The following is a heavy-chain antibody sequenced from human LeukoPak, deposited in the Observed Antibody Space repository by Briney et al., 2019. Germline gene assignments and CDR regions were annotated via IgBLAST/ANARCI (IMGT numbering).Heavy chain of an antibody. Sequence: SETLSLTCTVSGGSISSYYWSWIRQPPGKGLEWIGYIYYSGSTNYNPSLKSRVTISVDTFKNQFSLKLSSVTAADTAVYYCARDQYYYDSSGFVAFDIWGQGTMVTVSS. CDR1: GGSISSYY. D-gene: IGHD3-22*01. CDR3: ARDQYYYDSSGFVAFDI. CDR2: IYYSGST. J-gene: IGHJ3*02. V-gene: IGHV4-59*01.